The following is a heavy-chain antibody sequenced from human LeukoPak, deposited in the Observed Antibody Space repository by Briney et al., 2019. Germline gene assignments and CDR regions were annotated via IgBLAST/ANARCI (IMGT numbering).Heavy chain of an antibody. Sequence: ASVKVSCKASGYTFANYDIIWVRQAPGQGLEWLGWISAYIGDTKYVQKFQGRVTMTTDTSPSTAYMELRSLRSDGTAVYYCARAYGSSSSPDYWGQGTLVTVSS. CDR1: GYTFANYD. CDR2: ISAYIGDT. CDR3: ARAYGSSSSPDY. J-gene: IGHJ4*02. V-gene: IGHV1-18*01. D-gene: IGHD6-6*01.